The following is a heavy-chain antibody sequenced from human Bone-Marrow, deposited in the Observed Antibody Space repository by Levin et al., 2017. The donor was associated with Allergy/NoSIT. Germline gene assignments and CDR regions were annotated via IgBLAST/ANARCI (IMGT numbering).Heavy chain of an antibody. V-gene: IGHV3-23*01. CDR2: ISGSGAGT. Sequence: TGGSLRLSCAASGFTFSTYGMNWVRQAPGKGLEWVSGISGSGAGTYYADSVKGRFTISRDNSKNTFYLQMNSLRAEDTAVYYCARGGTSGHYAPYNYFDRWGQGTLVTVS. CDR3: ARGGTSGHYAPYNYFDR. D-gene: IGHD3-22*01. CDR1: GFTFSTYG. J-gene: IGHJ5*02.